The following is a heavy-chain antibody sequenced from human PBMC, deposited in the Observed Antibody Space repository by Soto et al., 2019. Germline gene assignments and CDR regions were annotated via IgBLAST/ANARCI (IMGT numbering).Heavy chain of an antibody. D-gene: IGHD3-22*01. CDR2: IKQDGSEK. CDR1: GFTFSSYW. V-gene: IGHV3-7*01. J-gene: IGHJ6*02. Sequence: PGGSLRLSCAASGFTFSSYWMSWVRQAPGKGLEWVANIKQDGSEKYYVDSVKGRFTISRDNAKNSLYLQMNSLRAEDTAVYYCARDNYDSSSYYHYYYGMAVWGQGTTVTASS. CDR3: ARDNYDSSSYYHYYYGMAV.